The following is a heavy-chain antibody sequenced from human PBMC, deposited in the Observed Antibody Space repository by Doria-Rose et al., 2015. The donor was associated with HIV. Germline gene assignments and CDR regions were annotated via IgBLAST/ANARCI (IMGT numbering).Heavy chain of an antibody. CDR2: IFSDDER. CDR3: ARIKSSRWYRKYYFDF. D-gene: IGHD6-13*01. V-gene: IGHV2-26*01. J-gene: IGHJ4*02. Sequence: QITLKESGPVLVKPTETLTLTCTVSGVSLSSPGMGVSWIRQPPGKALEWLANIFSDDERSYTTSLKSRLTISGGTSEGQVVLTMTDMDPVDTATYYCARIKSSRWYRKYYFDFWGQGTLVIVSA. CDR1: GVSLSSPGMG.